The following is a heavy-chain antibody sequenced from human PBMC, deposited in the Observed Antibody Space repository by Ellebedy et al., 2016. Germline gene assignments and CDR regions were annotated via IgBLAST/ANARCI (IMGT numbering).Heavy chain of an antibody. CDR1: GGSISSYY. V-gene: IGHV4-59*12. Sequence: SETLSLXXTVSGGSISSYYWSWIRQPPGKGLEWIGYIYYSGSTYYNPSLKSRVTISVDTSKNQFSLKLSSVTAADTAVYYCARLYCSSTSCYRAAFDIWGQGTMVTVSS. D-gene: IGHD2-2*02. CDR3: ARLYCSSTSCYRAAFDI. J-gene: IGHJ3*02. CDR2: IYYSGST.